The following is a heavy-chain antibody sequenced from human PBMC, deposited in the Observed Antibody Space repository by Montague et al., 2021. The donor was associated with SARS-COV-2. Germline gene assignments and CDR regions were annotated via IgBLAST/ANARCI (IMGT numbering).Heavy chain of an antibody. CDR3: ARDRQLAVDY. CDR2: ISYDGSNK. J-gene: IGHJ4*02. D-gene: IGHD6-6*01. V-gene: IGHV3-30-3*01. Sequence: SLRLSCAASGFTFSSYAMHWVRQAPGKGLEWVAFISYDGSNKYYADSMKGRFTISRDNSKNTLYLQMNSLRAEDTAVYYCARDRQLAVDYWGQGTLVTVSS. CDR1: GFTFSSYA.